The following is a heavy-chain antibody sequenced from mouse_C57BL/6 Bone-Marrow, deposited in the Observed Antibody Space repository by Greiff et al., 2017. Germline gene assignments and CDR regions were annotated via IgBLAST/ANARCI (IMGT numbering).Heavy chain of an antibody. D-gene: IGHD2-4*01. V-gene: IGHV1-72*01. CDR2: IDPNSGGT. CDR3: AYDNDFGCYFAV. Sequence: QVTLQESGAELVKPGASVKLSCKASGYTFTSYWMHWVKQRPGRGLEWIGRIDPNSGGTKYNEKFKSKATLTVDKPSSTAYMQLSSLTSEDSAVYYGAYDNDFGCYFAVWGTGTTVTVSS. J-gene: IGHJ1*03. CDR1: GYTFTSYW.